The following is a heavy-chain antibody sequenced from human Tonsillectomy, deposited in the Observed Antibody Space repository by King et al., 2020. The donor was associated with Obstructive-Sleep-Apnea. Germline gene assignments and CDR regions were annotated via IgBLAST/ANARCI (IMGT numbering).Heavy chain of an antibody. V-gene: IGHV4-31*03. Sequence: MPLQESGPGLVKPSQTLSLTCTVSGGSISSGGYYWSWIRQHPGKGLEWIGYIYYSGSTYYNPSLKSRVTISVDTSKNQFSLKLSSVTAADTAVYYCARDEIVVVPAAMGGMDVWGQGTTVTVSS. D-gene: IGHD2-2*01. CDR2: IYYSGST. J-gene: IGHJ6*02. CDR1: GGSISSGGYY. CDR3: ARDEIVVVPAAMGGMDV.